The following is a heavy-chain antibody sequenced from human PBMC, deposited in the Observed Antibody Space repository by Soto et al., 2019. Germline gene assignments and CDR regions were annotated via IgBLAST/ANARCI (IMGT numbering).Heavy chain of an antibody. CDR3: ARRTGSYGYDY. Sequence: SVEVSCKASGGTFSSYAISWVRQAPGQGLEWMGGIIPIFGTANYAQKFQGRVTITADESTSTDYMELSSLRSEDTAVYYCARRTGSYGYDYWGQGTLVTVSS. V-gene: IGHV1-69*13. CDR1: GGTFSSYA. J-gene: IGHJ4*02. D-gene: IGHD5-18*01. CDR2: IIPIFGTA.